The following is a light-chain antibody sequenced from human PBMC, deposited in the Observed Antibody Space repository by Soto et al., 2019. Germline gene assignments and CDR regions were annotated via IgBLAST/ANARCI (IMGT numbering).Light chain of an antibody. CDR1: QSVSSSY. CDR2: GAS. J-gene: IGKJ4*01. Sequence: EIVLTQSPGTLSLSPGERATLSCRASQSVSSSYLAWYQQKPGQAPRLLIYGASSRATGIPDRFSGSGSGTDFTLTISSLEPEHFAVNYCQPYNNWPLTFGGETKVESK. V-gene: IGKV3-20*01. CDR3: QPYNNWPLT.